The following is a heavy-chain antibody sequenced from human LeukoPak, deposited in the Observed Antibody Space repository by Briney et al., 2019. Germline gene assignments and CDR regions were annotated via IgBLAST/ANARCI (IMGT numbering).Heavy chain of an antibody. CDR3: ARKRWFGEPYFDY. CDR1: GGSISSSSYY. Sequence: PSETLSLTCTVSGGSISSSSYYWGWIRQPPGKGLEWIGSIYYSGSTYYNPSLKSRVTISVDTSKNQFSLKLSSVTAADTAVYCCARKRWFGEPYFDYWGQGTLVTVSS. CDR2: IYYSGST. J-gene: IGHJ4*02. V-gene: IGHV4-39*07. D-gene: IGHD3-10*01.